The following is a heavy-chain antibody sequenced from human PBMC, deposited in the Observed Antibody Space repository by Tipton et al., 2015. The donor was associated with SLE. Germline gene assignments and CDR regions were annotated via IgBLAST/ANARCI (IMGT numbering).Heavy chain of an antibody. Sequence: TLSLTCTVSGGSISSGSYYWSWIRQPAGKGLEWIGRIYTSGSTNYNPSLKSRVTISVDTPKNQFSLKLSSVTAADTAVYYWARDLAYCSSTSCFDYFDYWGQGTLVTVSS. CDR1: GGSISSGSYY. CDR3: ARDLAYCSSTSCFDYFDY. V-gene: IGHV4-61*02. D-gene: IGHD2-2*01. CDR2: IYTSGST. J-gene: IGHJ4*02.